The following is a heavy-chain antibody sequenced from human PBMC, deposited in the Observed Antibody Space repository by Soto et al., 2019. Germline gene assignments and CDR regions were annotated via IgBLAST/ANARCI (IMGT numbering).Heavy chain of an antibody. CDR2: IYWDDSK. J-gene: IGHJ4*02. D-gene: IGHD1-26*01. Sequence: QITLKESGPTLVKPTQTLTLTCTFSGFSLTTDRVGVGWIRQPPGEALEWLAVIYWDDSKTYRPSLESRLTITKDTSKNPVALTMTNMDSLDTATYYCAHAYGGRSLSRGQGTLVTVSS. CDR1: GFSLTTDRVG. CDR3: AHAYGGRSLS. V-gene: IGHV2-5*02.